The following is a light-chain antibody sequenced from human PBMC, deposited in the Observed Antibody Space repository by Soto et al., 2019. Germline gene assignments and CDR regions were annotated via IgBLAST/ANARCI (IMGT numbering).Light chain of an antibody. CDR3: GTWDSSLSAYV. J-gene: IGLJ1*01. CDR1: SSNIESNT. V-gene: IGLV1-51*01. Sequence: QSVLTQPPSASGTPGQRVTISCSGSSSNIESNTVNWYQQLPGTAPKVLIYDNNKRPSGIPDRFSGSKSGTSATLGITGLQTGDEADYYCGTWDSSLSAYVFGTGTKLTVL. CDR2: DNN.